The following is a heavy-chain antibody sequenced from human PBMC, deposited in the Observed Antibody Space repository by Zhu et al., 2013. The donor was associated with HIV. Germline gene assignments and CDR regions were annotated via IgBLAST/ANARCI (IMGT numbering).Heavy chain of an antibody. J-gene: IGHJ6*02. Sequence: QVQLVQSGAEVKKPGSSVKVSCKASGGTFSSYAISWVRQAPGQGLEWMGGIIPIFGTANYAQKFQGRVTITADESTSTAYMELSSLRSEDTAVYYCASHLEVGAHSTYYYYGMDVWGQGTTVTVSS. D-gene: IGHD1-26*01. V-gene: IGHV1-69*01. CDR3: ASHLEVGAHSTYYYYGMDV. CDR2: IIPIFGTA. CDR1: GGTFSSYA.